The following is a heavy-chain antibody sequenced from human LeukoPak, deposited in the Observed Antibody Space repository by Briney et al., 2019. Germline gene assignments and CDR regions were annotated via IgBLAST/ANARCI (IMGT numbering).Heavy chain of an antibody. CDR1: GFTFSSYS. CDR3: ARGPHSSGWYLDY. D-gene: IGHD6-19*01. J-gene: IGHJ4*02. CDR2: ISSSSYI. V-gene: IGHV3-21*01. Sequence: PGGSLRLSCAASGFTFSSYSMNWVRQAPGKGLEWVSSISSSSYIYYADSVKGRFTISRDNSKNTLYLQMNSLRAEDTAVYYCARGPHSSGWYLDYWGQGTLVTVSS.